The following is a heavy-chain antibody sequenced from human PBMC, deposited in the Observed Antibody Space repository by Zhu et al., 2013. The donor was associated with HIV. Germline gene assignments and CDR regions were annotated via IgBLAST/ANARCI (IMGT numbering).Heavy chain of an antibody. Sequence: VQLVQSGADLKKPGASVRVSCRASGYIFIGYYMHWVRQAPGQGLEWMGWVHPNNGDTNSAQKFQGRVTMTWDSSISTAYMELSGLRSDDTAVYYCARGRAAGGTYWFDTWGQGALIIVSS. CDR2: VHPNNGDT. CDR1: GYIFIGYY. J-gene: IGHJ5*02. V-gene: IGHV1-2*02. D-gene: IGHD6-13*01. CDR3: ARGRAAGGTYWFDT.